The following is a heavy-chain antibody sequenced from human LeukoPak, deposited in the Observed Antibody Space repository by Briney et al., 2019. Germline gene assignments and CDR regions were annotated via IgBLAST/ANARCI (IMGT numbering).Heavy chain of an antibody. D-gene: IGHD2-2*01. J-gene: IGHJ4*02. Sequence: KPSETLSLTCAVYGGSFSGYYWSWIRQPPGKGLEWIGEINHSGSTNYNPSLKSRVTISVDTSKNQFSLKLSSVTAADTAVYYCARATYCSSSSCPPSVRPYYFDYWGQGTLATVSS. CDR3: ARATYCSSSSCPPSVRPYYFDY. CDR1: GGSFSGYY. CDR2: INHSGST. V-gene: IGHV4-34*01.